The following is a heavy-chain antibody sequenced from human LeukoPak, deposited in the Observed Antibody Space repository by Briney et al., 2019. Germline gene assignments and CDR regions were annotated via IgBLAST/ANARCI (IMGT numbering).Heavy chain of an antibody. Sequence: GGSLRLSCAASGFTFSVYSMNWVRQAPGKGLEWVSSISSSSGSINYADSVKGRFPISRDNAKNSLHRQMNSLRAEERAVYYLASPAGTVPWGQGTLVTVSS. D-gene: IGHD6-13*01. CDR3: ASPAGTVP. J-gene: IGHJ5*02. V-gene: IGHV3-21*01. CDR2: ISSSSGSI. CDR1: GFTFSVYS.